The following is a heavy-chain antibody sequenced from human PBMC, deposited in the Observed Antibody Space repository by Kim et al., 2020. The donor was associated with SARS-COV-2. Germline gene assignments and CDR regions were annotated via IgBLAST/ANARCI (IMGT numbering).Heavy chain of an antibody. D-gene: IGHD3-9*01. CDR2: IYYSGST. CDR3: ARGAILTDYYRGYFAY. CDR1: GGSISSSSYY. Sequence: SETLSLTCTVSGGSISSSSYYWGWIRQPPGKGLEWIGSIYYSGSTYYNPSLKSRLTISVDTSKNQFSLKLSPVTAADTAVYYCARGAILTDYYRGYFAYLGQGTLVTVSS. J-gene: IGHJ4*02. V-gene: IGHV4-39*01.